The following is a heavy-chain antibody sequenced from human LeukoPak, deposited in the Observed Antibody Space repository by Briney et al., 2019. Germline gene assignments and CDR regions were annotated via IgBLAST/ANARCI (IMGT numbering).Heavy chain of an antibody. CDR2: IYPGDSDT. V-gene: IGHV5-51*01. J-gene: IGHJ4*02. Sequence: GESLKISCKGSGYSFTNYWIGWVRQMPGKGLEWMGIIYPGDSDTRYSPSFQGQVTISADKSISTAYLQWSSLKASDSAMFFCARLRGSSSSGALRYWGQGTLVTVSS. D-gene: IGHD6-6*01. CDR1: GYSFTNYW. CDR3: ARLRGSSSSGALRY.